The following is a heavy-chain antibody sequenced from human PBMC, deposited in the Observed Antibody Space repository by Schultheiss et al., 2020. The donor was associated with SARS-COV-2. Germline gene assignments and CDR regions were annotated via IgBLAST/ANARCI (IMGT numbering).Heavy chain of an antibody. D-gene: IGHD4-11*01. V-gene: IGHV4-61*08. CDR1: GGSISSGGYY. J-gene: IGHJ6*02. Sequence: SETLSLTCTVSGGSISSGGYYWSWLRQPPGKGLEWIGEIYHSGSTNYSPSLKSRVTISVDTSKNQFSLKLSSVTAADTAVYYCASTDYKGSSYYYGMDVWGQGTTVTVSS. CDR3: ASTDYKGSSYYYGMDV. CDR2: IYHSGST.